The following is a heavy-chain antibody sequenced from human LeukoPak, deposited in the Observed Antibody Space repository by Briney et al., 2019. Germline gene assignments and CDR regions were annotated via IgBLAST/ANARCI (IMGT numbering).Heavy chain of an antibody. J-gene: IGHJ2*01. V-gene: IGHV1-18*01. CDR1: GYSFVLYG. CDR3: ARDRTRSNWNYWYFDL. D-gene: IGHD1-20*01. CDR2: ISGSTGDT. Sequence: ASVKVSCKASGYSFVLYGISWVRQAPGEGPEWMGWISGSTGDTNYAQKFQGRVTMTADTSSSTAYMELRSLRLDDTAVYYCARDRTRSNWNYWYFDLWGRGTLVTVSS.